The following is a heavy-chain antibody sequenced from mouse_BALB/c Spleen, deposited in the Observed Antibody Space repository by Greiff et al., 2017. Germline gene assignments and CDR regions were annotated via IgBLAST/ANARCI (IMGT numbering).Heavy chain of an antibody. V-gene: IGHV1-5*01. D-gene: IGHD1-1*01. Sequence: VHVKQSGTVLARPGASVKMSCKASGYTFTSYWMHWVKQRPGQGLEWIGAIYPGNSDTSYNQKFKGKAKLTAVTSTSTAYMELSSLTNEDSAVYYCTRRSGINYYGSSAHYYAMDYWGQGTSVTVSS. CDR1: GYTFTSYW. CDR2: IYPGNSDT. J-gene: IGHJ4*01. CDR3: TRRSGINYYGSSAHYYAMDY.